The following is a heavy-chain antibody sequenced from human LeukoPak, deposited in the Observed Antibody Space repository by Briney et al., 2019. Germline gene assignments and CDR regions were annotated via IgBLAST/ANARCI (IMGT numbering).Heavy chain of an antibody. CDR2: MNPNSGNT. CDR3: AIFAYGDYRWIDY. Sequence: ASVKVSCKASGYTFTSYDINWVRQATGQGLEWMGWMNPNSGNTGYAQKFQGRVTMTRNTSISTAYMELSSLRSEDTAVYYRAIFAYGDYRWIDYWGQGTLVTVSS. CDR1: GYTFTSYD. D-gene: IGHD4-17*01. J-gene: IGHJ4*02. V-gene: IGHV1-8*01.